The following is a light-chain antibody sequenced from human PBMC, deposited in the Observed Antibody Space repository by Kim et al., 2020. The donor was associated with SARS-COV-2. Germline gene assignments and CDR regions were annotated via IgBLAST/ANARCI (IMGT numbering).Light chain of an antibody. CDR1: SLRSYY. Sequence: SSELTPDPAVSVALGQTVRLTCQGDSLRSYYASWYQQKPGQAPVLVIYAKNNRPSGIPDRFSGSSSGNTASLTITGAQAEDEADYYCNSRDSSGNHVLFG. CDR2: AKN. J-gene: IGLJ2*01. CDR3: NSRDSSGNHVL. V-gene: IGLV3-19*01.